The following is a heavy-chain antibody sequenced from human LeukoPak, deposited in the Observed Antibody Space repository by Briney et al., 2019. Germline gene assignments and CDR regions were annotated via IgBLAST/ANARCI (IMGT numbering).Heavy chain of an antibody. CDR3: ARDRSQDYYYYYMDV. J-gene: IGHJ6*03. Sequence: SQTLSLTCTVSGGSISSGGYYWSWIRQHPGKGLEWIGYICYSGSTYYNPSLKSRVTISVDTSKNQFSLKLSSVTAADTAVYYCARDRSQDYYYYYMDVWGEGTTVTVSS. CDR2: ICYSGST. CDR1: GGSISSGGYY. V-gene: IGHV4-31*03.